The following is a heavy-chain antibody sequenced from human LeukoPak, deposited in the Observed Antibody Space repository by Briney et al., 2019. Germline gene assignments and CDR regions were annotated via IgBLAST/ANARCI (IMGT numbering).Heavy chain of an antibody. CDR1: PFTFSAHT. CDR2: IGSSTNYI. J-gene: IGHJ5*02. V-gene: IGHV3-21*01. CDR3: ARGLATPDPQLGP. D-gene: IGHD1-26*01. Sequence: GGSLRLSCAASPFTFSAHTINWVRQAPGKGLEWVSCIGSSTNYIHYADSVKGRFTISRDNAKDSVSLQMNSLRAEDTAVYYCARGLATPDPQLGPWGQGTLVTVSS.